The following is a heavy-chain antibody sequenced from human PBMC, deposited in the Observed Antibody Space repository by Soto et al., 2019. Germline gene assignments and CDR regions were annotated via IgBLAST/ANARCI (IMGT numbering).Heavy chain of an antibody. D-gene: IGHD4-17*01. Sequence: QVQLVQSGAEVKKPGSSVKVSCKASGGTFSSYPINWVRQAPGQGLEWMGGVIPIFGTTNYAQKFQGRVTITADESTTTGYMEMSSLRSDDTAVYYCARDSSTSPYYYGMDVWGQGTTVTVSS. CDR3: ARDSSTSPYYYGMDV. CDR1: GGTFSSYP. CDR2: VIPIFGTT. J-gene: IGHJ6*02. V-gene: IGHV1-69*01.